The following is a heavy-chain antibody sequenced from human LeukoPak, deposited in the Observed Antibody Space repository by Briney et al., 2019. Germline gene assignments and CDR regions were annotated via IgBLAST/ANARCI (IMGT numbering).Heavy chain of an antibody. D-gene: IGHD1-1*01. V-gene: IGHV4-59*01. CDR3: AREVHYGYYYYMDV. CDR2: IYYSGST. CDR1: GGSIRSYY. Sequence: PSETLSLTCTVSGGSIRSYYWSWIRQPPGKRLEWIGYIYYSGSTNYNPSLKSRVTISVDTSKNQFSLKLTSVTAADTAIYYCAREVHYGYYYYMDVWGKGTTVTVSS. J-gene: IGHJ6*03.